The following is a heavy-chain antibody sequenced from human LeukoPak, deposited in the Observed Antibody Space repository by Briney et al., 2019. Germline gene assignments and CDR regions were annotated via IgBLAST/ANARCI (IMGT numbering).Heavy chain of an antibody. Sequence: GGSLRLSCAASGFTVSSNYMNWVRQAPGKGLEWVSFISSSSATIFYADSVKGRFTNSRDNAKNSLYLQLNSLRDEDTAVYYCAKDAGSYTIGNWFDPWGQGTLVTVSS. CDR2: ISSSSATI. CDR1: GFTVSSNY. J-gene: IGHJ5*02. D-gene: IGHD1-26*01. CDR3: AKDAGSYTIGNWFDP. V-gene: IGHV3-48*02.